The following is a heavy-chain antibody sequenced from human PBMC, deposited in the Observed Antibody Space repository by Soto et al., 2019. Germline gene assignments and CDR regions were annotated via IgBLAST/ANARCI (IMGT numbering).Heavy chain of an antibody. Sequence: EVQLVESGGGLVEPGGSIRLSCVASGFTFTKAYMTWVRQAPGKGLEWVGRIKGSHAGGTTDYATSVKGRFTISRDDSKNTLYLQMNSLQTEDTSVYYCAPEGGYPGSNFYGAYWGQGTLVTVSS. V-gene: IGHV3-15*01. CDR2: IKGSHAGGTT. J-gene: IGHJ4*02. CDR3: APEGGYPGSNFYGAY. CDR1: GFTFTKAY. D-gene: IGHD1-26*01.